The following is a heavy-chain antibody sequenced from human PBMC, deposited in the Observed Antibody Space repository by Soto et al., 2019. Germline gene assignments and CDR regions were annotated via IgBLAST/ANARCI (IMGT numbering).Heavy chain of an antibody. CDR2: IYRDGST. V-gene: IGHV3-66*01. Sequence: EMQLVESGGGLVQPGGSLRLSCGASGLTVSRNYLSWVRQAPGKGLEWVSLIYRDGSTYYADSVKGRFTISRDNSKNTLYLQMNSLRAGDTAVYYCVRMVGVVTSYYVDYWGQGTLVTVSS. CDR3: VRMVGVVTSYYVDY. D-gene: IGHD3-3*01. J-gene: IGHJ4*02. CDR1: GLTVSRNY.